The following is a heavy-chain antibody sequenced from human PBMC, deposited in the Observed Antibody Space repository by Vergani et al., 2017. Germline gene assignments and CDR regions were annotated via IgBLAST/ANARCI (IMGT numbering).Heavy chain of an antibody. CDR3: AKEYYYGDYGAPFDY. CDR1: GFTFDDYA. CDR2: ISWNSGSI. D-gene: IGHD4-17*01. J-gene: IGHJ4*02. Sequence: EVQLVESGGGLVQPGRSLRLSCAASGFTFDDYAMHWVRQAPGKGLEWVSGISWNSGSIGYADSVKGRFTISRDNAKNSLYLQMNSLRVEETALYYCAKEYYYGDYGAPFDYWGQGTLVTVSS. V-gene: IGHV3-9*01.